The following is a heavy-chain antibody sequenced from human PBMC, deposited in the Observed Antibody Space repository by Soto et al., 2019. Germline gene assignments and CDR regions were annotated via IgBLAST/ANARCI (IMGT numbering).Heavy chain of an antibody. J-gene: IGHJ5*01. D-gene: IGHD3-16*01. CDR2: ISGRGDST. CDR3: AKSGVGGSRGCDTFNWFDS. CDR1: GFIFRSYA. V-gene: IGHV3-23*01. Sequence: EVQLLESGGGLVQPGGSLRLSCAASGFIFRSYAMHWVRQAPGKGLEWVSGISGRGDSTYYADAVKGRFTISRDNSKKKLFMQMNSLKDDDGTVYYCAKSGVGGSRGCDTFNWFDSWGQGILVTVSS.